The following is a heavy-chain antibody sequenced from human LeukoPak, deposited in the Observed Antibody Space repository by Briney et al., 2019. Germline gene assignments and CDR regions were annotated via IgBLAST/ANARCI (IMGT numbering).Heavy chain of an antibody. D-gene: IGHD2/OR15-2a*01. V-gene: IGHV3-73*01. CDR3: VGDGHSNTGMSY. CDR2: IRSKDNSYVT. CDR1: GFTFSGST. J-gene: IGHJ4*02. Sequence: PGASLRLSCATSGFTFSGSTIHWVRQAPGKGLEWIGHIRSKDNSYVTIYGASVKGRFTISRDDSKNTAYLHMNSLKTEDTAVYYCVGDGHSNTGMSYWGQGTLVTVSS.